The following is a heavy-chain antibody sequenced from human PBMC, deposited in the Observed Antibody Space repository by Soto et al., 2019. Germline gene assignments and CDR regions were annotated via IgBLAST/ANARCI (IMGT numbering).Heavy chain of an antibody. CDR1: GFTFSSYA. CDR2: ISYDGSNK. V-gene: IGHV3-30-3*01. Sequence: ESGGGVVQPGRSLRLSCAASGFTFSSYAMHWVRQAPGKGLEWVAVISYDGSNKYYADSVKGRFTISRDNSKNTLYLQMNSLRAEDTAVYYCARDFGTAMVPGNGMDVWGQGTTVTVSS. D-gene: IGHD5-18*01. CDR3: ARDFGTAMVPGNGMDV. J-gene: IGHJ6*02.